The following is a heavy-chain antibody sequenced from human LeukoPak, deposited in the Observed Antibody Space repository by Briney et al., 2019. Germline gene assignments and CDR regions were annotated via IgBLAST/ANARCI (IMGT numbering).Heavy chain of an antibody. CDR2: IYTSGNT. CDR3: ARDRWDSSGYYYSWFDP. CDR1: GGSISSYY. J-gene: IGHJ5*02. V-gene: IGHV4-4*07. Sequence: ETLSLTCTVSGGSISSYYWSWIRQPARKGLEWIGRIYTSGNTNYTPSLKSRVTMSVDTSKNQFSLKLSSVTAADTAVYYCARDRWDSSGYYYSWFDPWGQGTLVTVSS. D-gene: IGHD3-22*01.